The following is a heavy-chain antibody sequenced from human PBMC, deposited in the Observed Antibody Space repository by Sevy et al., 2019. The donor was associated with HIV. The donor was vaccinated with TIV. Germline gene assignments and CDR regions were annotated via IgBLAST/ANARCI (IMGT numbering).Heavy chain of an antibody. CDR3: VRAIAAAGSF. Sequence: GGSLRLSCAASGFTFSTSWMSWVRQAPGKGLEWVANINQDGSVKYYVDSVKGRFTISRDNARNSLYLRMNSLRAEDTALYYCVRAIAAAGSFWGQGTLVTVSS. D-gene: IGHD6-13*01. CDR2: INQDGSVK. J-gene: IGHJ4*02. V-gene: IGHV3-7*01. CDR1: GFTFSTSW.